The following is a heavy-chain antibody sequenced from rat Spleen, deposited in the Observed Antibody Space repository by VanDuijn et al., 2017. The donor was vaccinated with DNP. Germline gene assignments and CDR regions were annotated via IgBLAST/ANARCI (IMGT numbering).Heavy chain of an antibody. CDR3: ARWNSGHFDY. D-gene: IGHD4-3*01. J-gene: IGHJ2*01. CDR1: GFTFSNYG. V-gene: IGHV5S13*01. CDR2: ITDSGGST. Sequence: EVQLVESGGGLVQPGRSLKLSCAASGFTFSNYGMAWVRQAPTKGLEWVASITDSGGSTYYGDSVKGRFTISRDNAKNTLYLQMSSLRSEDMATYYCARWNSGHFDYWGQGVMVPVSS.